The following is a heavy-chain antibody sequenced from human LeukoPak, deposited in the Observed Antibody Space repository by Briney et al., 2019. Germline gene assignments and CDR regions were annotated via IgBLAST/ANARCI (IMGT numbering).Heavy chain of an antibody. CDR1: GYTFTGYY. CDR2: INPNSGGT. CDR3: ARGIGGQYYYYMDV. J-gene: IGHJ6*03. Sequence: EASVKVSCKASGYTFTGYYMHWVRQAPGQGLEWMGWINPNSGGTNYAQKCQGRVTMTRDTSISTAYMELSRLRSDDTAVYYCARGIGGQYYYYMDVWGKGTTVTVSS. D-gene: IGHD2/OR15-2a*01. V-gene: IGHV1-2*02.